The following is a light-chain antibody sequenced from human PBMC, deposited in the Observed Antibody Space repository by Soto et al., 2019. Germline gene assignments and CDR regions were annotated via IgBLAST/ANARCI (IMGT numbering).Light chain of an antibody. Sequence: EIVLTQSPGTLSLSPGERATLSSRASQSITSNYLAWYQQKPGQAPRLLVYAVSGRPNGIPDRFSGSGSGTDFTLTISRLEPEDFALYYCQQYGRSPYTFGQGTQLEIK. V-gene: IGKV3-20*01. J-gene: IGKJ2*01. CDR3: QQYGRSPYT. CDR1: QSITSNY. CDR2: AVS.